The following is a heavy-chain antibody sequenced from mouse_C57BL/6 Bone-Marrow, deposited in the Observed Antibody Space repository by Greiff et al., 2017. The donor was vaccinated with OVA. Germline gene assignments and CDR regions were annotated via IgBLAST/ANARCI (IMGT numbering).Heavy chain of an antibody. CDR2: IYPGSGNT. Sequence: VQLVESGPELVKPGASVKISCKASGYTFTDYYINWVKQRPGQGLQWIGWIYPGSGNTKYNEKFKDKAKLTVDTSSSTAYMQLSSLTSDDSAVYFCTRGDGDYFDYWGQGTTLTVSS. CDR3: TRGDGDYFDY. CDR1: GYTFTDYY. D-gene: IGHD3-3*01. V-gene: IGHV1-84*01. J-gene: IGHJ2*01.